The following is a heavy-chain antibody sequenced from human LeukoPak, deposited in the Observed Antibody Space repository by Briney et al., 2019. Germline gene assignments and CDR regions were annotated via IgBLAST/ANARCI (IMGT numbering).Heavy chain of an antibody. CDR1: GFTFSDYE. D-gene: IGHD1-26*01. Sequence: PGGSLRLSCAASGFTFSDYEMNWVRQAPGKGLEWVSFITSSGSTMYYSDSVKGRFTISRDNAKNSLYLQMNSLRAEDTAVYYCARDTYSASYFGFEYWGQGILVTVSS. CDR3: ARDTYSASYFGFEY. J-gene: IGHJ4*02. V-gene: IGHV3-48*03. CDR2: ITSSGSTM.